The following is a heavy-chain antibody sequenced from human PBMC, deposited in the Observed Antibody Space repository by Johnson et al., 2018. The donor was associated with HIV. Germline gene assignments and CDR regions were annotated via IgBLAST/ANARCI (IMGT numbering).Heavy chain of an antibody. D-gene: IGHD2-21*01. CDR3: ARERRAGVKGAFDI. CDR2: ISYDGSNK. V-gene: IGHV3-30-3*01. J-gene: IGHJ3*02. CDR1: GFTFSSYA. Sequence: QVQLVESGGGVVQPGRSLRLSCAASGFTFSSYAMHWVRQAPGKGLEWVAVISYDGSNKYYADSVKGRFTISRDNSKNPLYLQMNSLRAEDTAVYYCARERRAGVKGAFDIWGQGTMVTVSS.